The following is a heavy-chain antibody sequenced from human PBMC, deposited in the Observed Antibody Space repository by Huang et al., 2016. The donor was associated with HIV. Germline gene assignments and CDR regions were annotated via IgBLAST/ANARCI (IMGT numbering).Heavy chain of an antibody. Sequence: QVQLVQSGAELKKPGSSVKVSCKASGGTFSSHTITWVRQAPGQGVEWMGESVPMLGTGNNAQNFQGRVTITADEATATAYLELSSLKFEDTAIYYCARGLSGNIDSWGQGSLVTVSS. D-gene: IGHD1-20*01. CDR3: ARGLSGNIDS. J-gene: IGHJ4*02. CDR2: SVPMLGTG. V-gene: IGHV1-69*01. CDR1: GGTFSSHT.